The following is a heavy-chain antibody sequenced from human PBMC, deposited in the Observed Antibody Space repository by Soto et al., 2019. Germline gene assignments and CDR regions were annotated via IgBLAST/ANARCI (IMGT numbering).Heavy chain of an antibody. CDR2: ISGSGGST. V-gene: IGHV3-23*01. D-gene: IGHD1-26*01. Sequence: EVQLLESGGGLVQPGGSLRLSCEGSGFTLSSYGMTWVRQAPGKGLEWVSSISGSGGSTFYADSVKGRFTISRDNFKNTLSLQMNSLRAEDTAVYYCAKDLYSGSPTGFDYWGQGTLVTVSS. CDR1: GFTLSSYG. CDR3: AKDLYSGSPTGFDY. J-gene: IGHJ4*02.